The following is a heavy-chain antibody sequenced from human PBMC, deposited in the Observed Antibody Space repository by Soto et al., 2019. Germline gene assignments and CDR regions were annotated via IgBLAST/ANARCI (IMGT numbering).Heavy chain of an antibody. V-gene: IGHV4-39*01. CDR2: IYFSGST. D-gene: IGHD3-10*01. CDR1: GGSISSSRYY. CDR3: ARLNYGSGSFYNPGGAFDI. Sequence: QLHLQESGPGLVKPSETLSLTCTVSGGSISSSRYYWGWIRQPPGKGLEWIGSIYFSGSTYYNPSLKSRVNISLDTPKNQFSVNLSSVTAADTAVYYCARLNYGSGSFYNPGGAFDIWGQGTMVTVSS. J-gene: IGHJ3*02.